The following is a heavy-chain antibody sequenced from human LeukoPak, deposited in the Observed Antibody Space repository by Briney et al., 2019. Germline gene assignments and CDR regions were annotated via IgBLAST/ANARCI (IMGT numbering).Heavy chain of an antibody. Sequence: WASVKVSCKASGGTFSSYTISWVRQAPGQGLEWMGRIIPILGIANYAQKFQGRVTITADKSTSTAYMELSSLRSEDTAVYYCARGWYCSSTSCRTLNWFDPWGQGTLVTVFS. V-gene: IGHV1-69*02. D-gene: IGHD2-2*01. CDR2: IIPILGIA. CDR3: ARGWYCSSTSCRTLNWFDP. CDR1: GGTFSSYT. J-gene: IGHJ5*02.